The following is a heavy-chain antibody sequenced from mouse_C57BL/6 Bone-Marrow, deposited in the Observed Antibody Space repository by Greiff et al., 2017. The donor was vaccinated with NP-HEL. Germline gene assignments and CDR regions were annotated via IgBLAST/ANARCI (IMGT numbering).Heavy chain of an antibody. Sequence: VQLQQPVAELVRPGTSVKLSCKASGYTFTSYWMHWVKQRPGQGLEWIGVIDPSDSYTNYNQKFKGKATLTVDTSSSTAYMQLSSLTSEDSAVYYCARDSNFSVDYWGQGTTLTVSS. CDR3: ARDSNFSVDY. CDR2: IDPSDSYT. CDR1: GYTFTSYW. D-gene: IGHD2-5*01. V-gene: IGHV1-59*01. J-gene: IGHJ2*01.